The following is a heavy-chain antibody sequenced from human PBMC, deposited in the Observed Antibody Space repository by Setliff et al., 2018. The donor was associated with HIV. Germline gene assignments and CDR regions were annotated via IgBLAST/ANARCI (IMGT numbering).Heavy chain of an antibody. Sequence: SETLSLTCAVSGHSISSGYYWGWIRQPPGKGLEWIGTMYHSGSTYYNPSLQSRVTMFFDTSEDHFSLRLSSVTAADTAVYYCAREDTTGYYSLSAFDIWGQGTMVTVSS. CDR1: GHSISSGYY. D-gene: IGHD3-22*01. J-gene: IGHJ3*02. CDR2: MYHSGST. CDR3: AREDTTGYYSLSAFDI. V-gene: IGHV4-38-2*02.